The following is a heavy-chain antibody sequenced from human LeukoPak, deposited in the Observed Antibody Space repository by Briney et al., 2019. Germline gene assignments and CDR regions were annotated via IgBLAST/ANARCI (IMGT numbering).Heavy chain of an antibody. Sequence: SETLSLTCTVPGGSISSYYWSWMRQPAGKGLGWIGRIYTSGSTNYNPSLKSRVTMSVDTSKNQFSLKLSSVTAADTAVYYCARGSRRLYYYYGMDVWGQGTTVTVSS. CDR1: GGSISSYY. CDR3: ARGSRRLYYYYGMDV. J-gene: IGHJ6*02. CDR2: IYTSGST. V-gene: IGHV4-4*07.